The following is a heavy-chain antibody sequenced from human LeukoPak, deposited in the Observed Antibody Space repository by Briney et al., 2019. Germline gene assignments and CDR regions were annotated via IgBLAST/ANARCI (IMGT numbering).Heavy chain of an antibody. CDR3: ARESWSSLT. D-gene: IGHD3-3*01. V-gene: IGHV3-7*01. CDR2: IKEDGSDK. J-gene: IGHJ5*02. CDR1: GFTFSSYW. Sequence: GGSLRLSCGASGFTFSSYWMSWVRQAPGKGLEWVAKIKEDGSDKNYVDSVKGRFTISRDNAKNSLYLQMNSLRAEDTAGYYCARESWSSLTWGQGTLVTVSS.